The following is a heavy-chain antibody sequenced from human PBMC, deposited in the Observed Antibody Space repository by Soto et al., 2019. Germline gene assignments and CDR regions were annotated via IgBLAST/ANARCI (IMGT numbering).Heavy chain of an antibody. D-gene: IGHD6-13*01. CDR2: ISISSRTI. V-gene: IGHV3-48*02. CDR3: ARDNGIAGSFDP. CDR1: GFTFSSYS. Sequence: EVQVVESGGGLAQPGGSLRLSCEASGFTFSSYSMNWVRQAPGRALEWVSYISISSRTIYYADSVRGRFTISRDDAKNSLYLQMNSLRDEDTAVYYCARDNGIAGSFDPWGQGTQVTVSS. J-gene: IGHJ5*02.